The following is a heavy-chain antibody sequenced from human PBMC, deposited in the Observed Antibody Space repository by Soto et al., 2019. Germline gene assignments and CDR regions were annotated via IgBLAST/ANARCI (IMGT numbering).Heavy chain of an antibody. CDR1: GCFGTNGYY. J-gene: IGHJ4*02. D-gene: IGHD6-19*01. CDR2: IYHTGRT. Sequence: SGTLLLSCAVSGCFGTNGYYWGWIRQPPGKGLEWIGSIYHTGRTYYNPSLKSRVTISVDTSKNHFSLRLNSVTAADTATYYCARDRAAVAGTFDYWGQG. CDR3: ARDRAAVAGTFDY. V-gene: IGHV4-38-2*02.